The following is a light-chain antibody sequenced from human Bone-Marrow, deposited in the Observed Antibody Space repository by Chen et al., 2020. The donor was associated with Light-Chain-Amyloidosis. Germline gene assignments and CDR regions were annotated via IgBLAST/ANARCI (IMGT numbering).Light chain of an antibody. J-gene: IGLJ3*02. CDR3: QSYQGSSQGM. CDR2: EDD. Sequence: NFMLTQPHFVSESPGKTVIISCTRSSGSIATNYVQWSQQRPGSSPTTVIYEDDQRPSGVPDRFSGSSDRSSNSAALTISGLKTEDEADYYCQSYQGSSQGMFGGGTKLTVL. V-gene: IGLV6-57*01. CDR1: SGSIATNY.